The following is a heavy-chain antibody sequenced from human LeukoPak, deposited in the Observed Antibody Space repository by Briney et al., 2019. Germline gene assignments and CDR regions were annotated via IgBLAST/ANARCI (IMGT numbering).Heavy chain of an antibody. D-gene: IGHD2-8*01. V-gene: IGHV3-21*01. CDR3: ARVVCVVPQRDLDS. J-gene: IGHJ4*02. CDR1: GFPFSSYS. CDR2: INSRGSGK. Sequence: GGSLTLSCVASGFPFSSYSMNWVRQAPGKGLEWLSYINSRGSGKYYADSVKGRFTISRDNAENSLYLQMNILRVEDTAVYYWARVVCVVPQRDLDSWGQGSLVTVSS.